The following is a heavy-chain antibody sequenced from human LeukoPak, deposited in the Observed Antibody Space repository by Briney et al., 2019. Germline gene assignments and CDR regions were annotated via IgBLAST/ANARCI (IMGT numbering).Heavy chain of an antibody. Sequence: GGSPRLSCAASGFTFSDYYMSWIRQAPGKGLEWISYISSSSSYTNYADSVKGRFTISRDNAKNSLYLQMNSLRAEDTAVYYCARDTKRFQKYYFDYWGQGTLVTVSS. CDR2: ISSSSSYT. V-gene: IGHV3-11*06. CDR1: GFTFSDYY. J-gene: IGHJ4*02. D-gene: IGHD3-3*01. CDR3: ARDTKRFQKYYFDY.